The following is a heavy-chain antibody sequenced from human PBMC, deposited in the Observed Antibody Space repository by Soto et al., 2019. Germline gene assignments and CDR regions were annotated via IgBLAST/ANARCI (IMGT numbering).Heavy chain of an antibody. V-gene: IGHV3-30*03. CDR3: ATPLATGYCSSTSCYRTDY. D-gene: IGHD2-2*03. Sequence: QVQLVESGGGVFQPGRSLRLSCAASGFTFSSYGMHWVRQAPGKGLEWVAVIAYDGSNKYYADSVKGRFTISRDNSKNTLYLQMNSLRAEDTAVYYCATPLATGYCSSTSCYRTDYWGQGTLVPVSA. J-gene: IGHJ4*02. CDR1: GFTFSSYG. CDR2: IAYDGSNK.